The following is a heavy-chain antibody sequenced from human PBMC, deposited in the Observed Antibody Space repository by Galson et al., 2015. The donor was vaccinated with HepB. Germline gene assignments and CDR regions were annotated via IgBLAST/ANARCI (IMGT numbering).Heavy chain of an antibody. V-gene: IGHV3-53*05. CDR3: ARDQGDDYVNYYYYHGMDV. J-gene: IGHJ6*02. CDR2: IYHDGST. D-gene: IGHD4-17*01. Sequence: KGLEWVSVIYHDGSTYYADSVKGRFTISRDNSKNTLYLQLNSVRAEDTAVYYCARDQGDDYVNYYYYHGMDVWGQGTTVTVSS.